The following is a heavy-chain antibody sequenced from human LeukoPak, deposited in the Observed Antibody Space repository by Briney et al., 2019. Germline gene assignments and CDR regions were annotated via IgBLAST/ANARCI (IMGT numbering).Heavy chain of an antibody. J-gene: IGHJ4*02. CDR3: ARDRSNMITFGGVFDY. CDR1: GFTFSSYG. D-gene: IGHD3-16*01. CDR2: IWYDGSNK. Sequence: GGSLRLSCAASGFTFSSYGMRWVRQAPGKGLEWVVVIWYDGSNKYYADSVKGRFTISRDNSKNTLYLQMNSLRAEDTAVYYCARDRSNMITFGGVFDYWGQGTLVTVSS. V-gene: IGHV3-33*01.